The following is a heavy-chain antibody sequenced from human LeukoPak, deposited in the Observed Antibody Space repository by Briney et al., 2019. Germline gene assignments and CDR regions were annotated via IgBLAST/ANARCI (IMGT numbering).Heavy chain of an antibody. CDR3: ARDISYYYGSGSFS. D-gene: IGHD3-10*01. CDR2: INWNGGST. Sequence: GGSLRLSCAASGFTVSSNYMSWVRQAPGKGLEWVSGINWNGGSTGYADSVKGRFTISRDNAKNSLYLRMNSLRAEDTALYFCARDISYYYGSGSFSWGQGTLVTVSS. CDR1: GFTVSSNY. J-gene: IGHJ4*02. V-gene: IGHV3-20*04.